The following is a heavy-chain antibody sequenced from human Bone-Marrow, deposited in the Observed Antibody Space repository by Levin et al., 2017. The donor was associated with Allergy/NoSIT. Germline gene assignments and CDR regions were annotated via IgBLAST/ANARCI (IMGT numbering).Heavy chain of an antibody. CDR2: ISWNSDKA. CDR1: GFNFDDYA. D-gene: IGHD4-17*01. J-gene: IGHJ4*02. Sequence: GGSLRLSCGASGFNFDDYAMHWVRQAPGKGLEWVSGISWNSDKAGYADSVKGRFTISRDNAKNSLYLQMDSLGVEDKALYYCAKDGESTVTRSYYLHYWGQGTLVTVSS. CDR3: AKDGESTVTRSYYLHY. V-gene: IGHV3-9*01.